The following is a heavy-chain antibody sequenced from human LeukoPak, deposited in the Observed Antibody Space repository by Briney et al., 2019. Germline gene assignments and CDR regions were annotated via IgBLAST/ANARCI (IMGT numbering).Heavy chain of an antibody. D-gene: IGHD6-19*01. V-gene: IGHV1-24*01. CDR2: FDPEDGET. Sequence: GASVKVSCKVSGYTLTELSMHWVRQAPGKGLEWMGGFDPEDGETIYAQKFQGRVTMTEDTSTDTAYMELSSLRSEDTAVYHCATRRHSYSSGWPHYWGQGTLVTVSS. CDR3: ATRRHSYSSGWPHY. CDR1: GYTLTELS. J-gene: IGHJ4*02.